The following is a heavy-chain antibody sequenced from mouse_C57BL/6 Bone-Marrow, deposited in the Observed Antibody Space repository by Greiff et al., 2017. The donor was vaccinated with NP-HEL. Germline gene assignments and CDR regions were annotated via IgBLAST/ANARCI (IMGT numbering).Heavy chain of an antibody. CDR1: GYTFTSYW. Sequence: QVQLQQPGAELVKPGASVKLSCKASGYTFTSYWMHWVKQRPGQGLEWIGMIHPNSGSTNYNEKFKSKATMTVAKSSSTAYMQLSRLTSEDSAVYYCARDYGSSSSNFDYWGQGTTLTVSS. V-gene: IGHV1-64*01. CDR2: IHPNSGST. D-gene: IGHD1-1*01. J-gene: IGHJ2*01. CDR3: ARDYGSSSSNFDY.